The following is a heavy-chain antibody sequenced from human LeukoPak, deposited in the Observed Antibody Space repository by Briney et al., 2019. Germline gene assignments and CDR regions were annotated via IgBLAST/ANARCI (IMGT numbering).Heavy chain of an antibody. J-gene: IGHJ3*01. CDR3: ARPQGATAMVAFDF. Sequence: SETLSLTCAVSGYSISSGYYWGWIRQPPGKGLEWIGSIYHSGSTFYNPSLKSRVTISADTSKNQFSLTLSSVTAADTAVYYCARPQGATAMVAFDFWGQGTMVTVSS. D-gene: IGHD2-2*01. CDR1: GYSISSGYY. V-gene: IGHV4-38-2*01. CDR2: IYHSGST.